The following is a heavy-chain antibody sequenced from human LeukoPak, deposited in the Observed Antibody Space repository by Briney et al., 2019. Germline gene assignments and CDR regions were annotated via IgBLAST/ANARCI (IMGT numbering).Heavy chain of an antibody. V-gene: IGHV4-59*01. CDR1: GGCISSYY. CDR3: AREGGDYYDSSGYGV. J-gene: IGHJ4*02. CDR2: IYYSGST. Sequence: PSETLSLTCTVSGGCISSYYWSWIRQPPGKGLECIGYIYYSGSTNYNPSLKSRVTISVDTSKNQFSLKLSSVTAADTAVYYCAREGGDYYDSSGYGVWGQGTLVTVSS. D-gene: IGHD3-22*01.